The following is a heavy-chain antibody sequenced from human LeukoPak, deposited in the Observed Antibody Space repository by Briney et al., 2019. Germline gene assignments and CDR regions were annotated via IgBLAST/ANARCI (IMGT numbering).Heavy chain of an antibody. Sequence: PSETLSLTCTVSGGSISSYYWSWIRQPPGEGLEWIGYIYYSGSTNYNPSLKSRVTISVDTSKNQFSLKLSSVTAADTAVYYCAACIAVAGIVVWGQGTLVTVSS. V-gene: IGHV4-59*01. J-gene: IGHJ4*02. CDR2: IYYSGST. CDR3: AACIAVAGIVV. CDR1: GGSISSYY. D-gene: IGHD6-19*01.